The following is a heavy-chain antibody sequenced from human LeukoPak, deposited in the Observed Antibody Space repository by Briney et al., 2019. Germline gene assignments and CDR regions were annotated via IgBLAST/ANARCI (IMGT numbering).Heavy chain of an antibody. CDR2: IYYSGST. J-gene: IGHJ5*02. V-gene: IGHV4-59*08. CDR1: GGSISSYY. Sequence: PSETLSLTCTVSGGSISSYYWSWIRQPPGKGLEWIGYIYYSGSTNYNPSLKSRVTISVDTSKNQFSLKLSSVTAADTAVYYCARGGYKNRWFDPWGQGTLVTVSS. CDR3: ARGGYKNRWFDP. D-gene: IGHD5-24*01.